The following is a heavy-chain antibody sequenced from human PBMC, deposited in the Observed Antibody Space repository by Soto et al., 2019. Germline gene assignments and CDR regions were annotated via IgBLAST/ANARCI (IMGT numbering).Heavy chain of an antibody. CDR3: ARIWATVFVDAFDI. Sequence: PGESLKISCKGSGYSFTSYWISWVRQMPGKGLEWMGRIDPSDSYTNYSPSFQGHVTISADKSISTAYLQWSSPKASDTAMYYCARIWATVFVDAFDIWGQGTMVTVSS. CDR2: IDPSDSYT. V-gene: IGHV5-10-1*01. D-gene: IGHD4-17*01. J-gene: IGHJ3*02. CDR1: GYSFTSYW.